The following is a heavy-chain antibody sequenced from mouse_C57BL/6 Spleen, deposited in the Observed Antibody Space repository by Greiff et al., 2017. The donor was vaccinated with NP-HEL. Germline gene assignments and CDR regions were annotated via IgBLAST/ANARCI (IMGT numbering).Heavy chain of an antibody. CDR3: TRDHGSFYAMDY. Sequence: EVKLVESGEGLVKPGGSLKLSCAASGFTFSSYAMSWVRQTPEKRLEWVAYISSGGDYIYYADTVKGRFTISRDNARKTLYQQMSSLKSEDTAMYYCTRDHGSFYAMDYWGQGTSVTVSS. D-gene: IGHD1-1*01. CDR2: ISSGGDYI. V-gene: IGHV5-9-1*02. CDR1: GFTFSSYA. J-gene: IGHJ4*01.